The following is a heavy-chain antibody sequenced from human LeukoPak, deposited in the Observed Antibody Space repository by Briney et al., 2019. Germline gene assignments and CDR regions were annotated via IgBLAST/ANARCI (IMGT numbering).Heavy chain of an antibody. CDR3: ARDPSGYYDSSGYPDEGY. CDR1: GFTFSSYS. CDR2: ISSSSSTI. J-gene: IGHJ4*02. Sequence: QAGGSLRLSCAASGFTFSSYSMNWVHQAPGKGLEWVSYISSSSSTIYYVDSVKGRFNISRDNAKNSLYLQMNSLRDEDTAVYYCARDPSGYYDSSGYPDEGYWGQGTLVTVSS. D-gene: IGHD3-22*01. V-gene: IGHV3-48*02.